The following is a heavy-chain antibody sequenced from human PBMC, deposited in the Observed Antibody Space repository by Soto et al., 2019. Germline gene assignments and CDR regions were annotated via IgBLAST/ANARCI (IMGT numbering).Heavy chain of an antibody. J-gene: IGHJ6*02. Sequence: QVQLVQSGAEVKKPGASVMVSCKASGYTFTDSYIHWVRQAPGQGLEWMGGIIPIFGTANYAQKFQGRVTITADESTSTAYMELSSLRSEDTAVYYCARESGYYGSGSYYNVYYYYGMDVWGQGTTVTVSS. D-gene: IGHD3-10*01. CDR1: GYTFTDSY. CDR3: ARESGYYGSGSYYNVYYYYGMDV. V-gene: IGHV1-69*01. CDR2: IIPIFGTA.